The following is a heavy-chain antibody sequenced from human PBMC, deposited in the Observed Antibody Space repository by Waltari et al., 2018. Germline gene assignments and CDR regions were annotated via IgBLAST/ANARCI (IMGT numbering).Heavy chain of an antibody. V-gene: IGHV1-2*06. CDR1: GYTFTDFF. CDR3: ARSGGGTTTFGVAE. CDR2: SNPKSGDT. J-gene: IGHJ4*02. D-gene: IGHD3-3*01. Sequence: QVQLVQSGAEVKKSGASVKVSCKTSGYTFTDFFIHWVRQAPGQGLEWMGRSNPKSGDTSYAQRFQGRVTMTGDTSITTAYMELTGLRSDDTAIYYCARSGGGTTTFGVAEWGQGSLVTVSS.